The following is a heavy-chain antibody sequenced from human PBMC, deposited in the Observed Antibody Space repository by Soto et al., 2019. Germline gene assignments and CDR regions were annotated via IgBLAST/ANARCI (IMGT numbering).Heavy chain of an antibody. CDR1: GGTFSSYA. CDR3: ARETYPGIAAAGDVQGDGMDV. J-gene: IGHJ6*02. D-gene: IGHD6-13*01. V-gene: IGHV1-69*13. CDR2: IIPIFGTA. Sequence: WASVKVSCKASGGTFSSYAISWVRQAPGQGLEWMGGIIPIFGTANYAQKFQGRVTITADESTSTAYMELSSLRSEDTAVYYCARETYPGIAAAGDVQGDGMDVWGQGTTVTVSS.